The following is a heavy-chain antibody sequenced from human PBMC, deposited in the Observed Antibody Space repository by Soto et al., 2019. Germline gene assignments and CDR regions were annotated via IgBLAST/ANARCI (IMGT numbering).Heavy chain of an antibody. CDR1: GFTFSDYY. J-gene: IGHJ4*02. V-gene: IGHV3-11*01. Sequence: GGSLRLSCAASGFTFSDYYMSWIRQAPGKGLEWVSYISSSGSTIYYADSVKGRFTISRDNAKNSLYLQMNSLRAEDTAVYYCARHSHYGRQRFDPFDYWGQGTLVTVSS. D-gene: IGHD4-17*01. CDR3: ARHSHYGRQRFDPFDY. CDR2: ISSSGSTI.